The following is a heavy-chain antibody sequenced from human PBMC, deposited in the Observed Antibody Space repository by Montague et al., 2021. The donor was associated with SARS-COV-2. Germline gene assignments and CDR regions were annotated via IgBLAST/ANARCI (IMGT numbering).Heavy chain of an antibody. CDR2: ISDSGST. D-gene: IGHD2-15*01. J-gene: IGHJ4*02. CDR3: ARHYSATLPAVY. Sequence: SETLSLTCTVSGGSISSFYWSWFRQPPGKGLEWIGYISDSGSTNYNPSLTSRVTMSVVTSKNQFSLKVNSVTAADTAVYYCARHYSATLPAVYWGQGTLVTVSS. CDR1: GGSISSFY. V-gene: IGHV4-59*08.